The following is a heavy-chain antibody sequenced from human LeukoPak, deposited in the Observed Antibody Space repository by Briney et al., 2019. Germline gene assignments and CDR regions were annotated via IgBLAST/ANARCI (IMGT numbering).Heavy chain of an antibody. CDR3: ARRRVRGVITPDDY. Sequence: SETLSLTCTVSGYSISSGYYWGWIRQPPGKGLEWIGSMYYSGNTYYNPSLKSRVTISVDTSKNQFSLKLSSVTAADTAVYYCARRRVRGVITPDDYWGQGTLVTVSS. CDR2: MYYSGNT. D-gene: IGHD3-10*01. CDR1: GYSISSGYY. J-gene: IGHJ4*02. V-gene: IGHV4-38-2*02.